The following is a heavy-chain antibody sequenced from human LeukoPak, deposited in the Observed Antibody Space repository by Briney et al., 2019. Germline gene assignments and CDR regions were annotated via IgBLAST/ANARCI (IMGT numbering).Heavy chain of an antibody. CDR1: GGSISSSSYY. CDR3: AGNRDGYNYGSRENDY. CDR2: IYYSGST. V-gene: IGHV4-39*07. J-gene: IGHJ4*02. D-gene: IGHD5-24*01. Sequence: SETLSLTCTVSGGSISSSSYYWGWIRQPPGKGLEWIGSIYYSGSTYYNPSLKSRVTISVDTSKNQFSLKLSSVTAADTAVYYCAGNRDGYNYGSRENDYWGQGTLVTVSS.